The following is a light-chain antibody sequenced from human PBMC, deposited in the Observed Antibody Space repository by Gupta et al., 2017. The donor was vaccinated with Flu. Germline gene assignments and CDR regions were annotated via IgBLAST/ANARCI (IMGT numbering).Light chain of an antibody. Sequence: PSTLAASVGDRVTITCRAKQSISSWLAWYQQKPGKAPKLLIYKASSLESGVPSRFSGSGSGTEFTLTISSLQPDDFAAYYCQQYNSYSRTFGQGTKLEIK. J-gene: IGKJ2*01. CDR1: QSISSW. CDR3: QQYNSYSRT. V-gene: IGKV1-5*03. CDR2: KAS.